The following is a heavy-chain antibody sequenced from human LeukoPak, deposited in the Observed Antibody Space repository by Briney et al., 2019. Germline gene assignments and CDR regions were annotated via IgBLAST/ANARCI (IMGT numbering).Heavy chain of an antibody. V-gene: IGHV3-48*01. CDR2: ISSSGRTI. D-gene: IGHD4-17*01. CDR1: GFTFSSYS. Sequence: GGSLGLSCAASGFTFSSYSMNWVRQAPGKGLEWVSYISSSGRTIYYADSVKGRFTISRDSAKNSLYLQMNSLRAEDTAVYYCARDRYGDYVSDYWGQGTLVTVSS. J-gene: IGHJ4*02. CDR3: ARDRYGDYVSDY.